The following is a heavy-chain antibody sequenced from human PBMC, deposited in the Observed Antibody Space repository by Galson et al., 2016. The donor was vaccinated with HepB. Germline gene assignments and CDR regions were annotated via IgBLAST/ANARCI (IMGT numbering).Heavy chain of an antibody. V-gene: IGHV1-69*13. Sequence: SVKVSCKASGGTFSRNGISWVRQAPGQGLEWIGGIIPVFGTSNYAQRFQGRVTIIPDESTSAAYMDLNSLRSDDTAVVYCARTLSGSSFDYAMDVWGQGTTVTVSS. J-gene: IGHJ6*02. CDR3: ARTLSGSSFDYAMDV. D-gene: IGHD1-26*01. CDR2: IIPVFGTS. CDR1: GGTFSRNG.